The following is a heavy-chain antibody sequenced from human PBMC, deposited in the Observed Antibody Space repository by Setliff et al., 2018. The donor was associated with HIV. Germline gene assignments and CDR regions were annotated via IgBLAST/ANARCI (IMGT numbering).Heavy chain of an antibody. CDR3: ARRAYCSSTTCFDN. CDR2: ISYDGTYK. D-gene: IGHD2-2*01. J-gene: IGHJ4*02. V-gene: IGHV3-30*04. Sequence: GGSLRLSCAASGFTFNNYAIHWVRQAPGKGLEWVALISYDGTYKYYAESVKGRFTISRDNSRNTLYLQMNSLRTEDTAVYYCARRAYCSSTTCFDNWGQGTLVTVSS. CDR1: GFTFNNYA.